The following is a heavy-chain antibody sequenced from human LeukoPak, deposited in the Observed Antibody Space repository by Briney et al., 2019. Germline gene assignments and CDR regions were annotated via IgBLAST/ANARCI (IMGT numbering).Heavy chain of an antibody. CDR3: ARDLSVAGFDY. D-gene: IGHD6-19*01. CDR2: IYYSGST. CDR1: GGSISSGDYY. J-gene: IGHJ4*02. Sequence: SETLSLTCTVSGGSISSGDYYWSWIRQPPGKGLEWIGYIYYSGSTYYNPSLKSRVTISVDTSKNQFSLKLSSVTAADTAVYYCARDLSVAGFDYWGQGTLVTVSS. V-gene: IGHV4-30-4*02.